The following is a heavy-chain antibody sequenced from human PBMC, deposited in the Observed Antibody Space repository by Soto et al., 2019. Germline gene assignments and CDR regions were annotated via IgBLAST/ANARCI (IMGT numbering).Heavy chain of an antibody. CDR2: IIPIFGTA. J-gene: IGHJ6*02. D-gene: IGHD3-3*01. CDR3: ARSITIFGVVALHEDYYYGMDV. CDR1: GGTFSSYA. Sequence: QVQLVQSGAEVKKPGSSVKVSCKASGGTFSSYAISWVRQAPGQGLEWMGGIIPIFGTANYAQKFQGRVTITADESTSTAYMELSSLGSEDTAVYYCARSITIFGVVALHEDYYYGMDVWGQGTTVTVSS. V-gene: IGHV1-69*01.